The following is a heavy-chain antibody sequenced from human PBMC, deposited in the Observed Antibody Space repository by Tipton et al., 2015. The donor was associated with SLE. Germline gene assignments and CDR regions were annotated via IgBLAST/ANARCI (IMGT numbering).Heavy chain of an antibody. V-gene: IGHV3-53*01. J-gene: IGHJ4*02. CDR1: GFTVQSNY. Sequence: SLRLSCAASGFTVQSNYLSWVRQVPGKGLEWLSFIYSDGNTDHADSVKGRFTISRDNSKNTLFLQMNSLRGEDTAVYYCAASVMTQGGFDFWGQGSVVTVSS. CDR3: AASVMTQGGFDF. CDR2: IYSDGNT. D-gene: IGHD3-16*01.